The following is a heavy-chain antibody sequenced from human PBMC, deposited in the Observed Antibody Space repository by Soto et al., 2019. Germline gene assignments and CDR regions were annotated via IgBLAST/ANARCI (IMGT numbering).Heavy chain of an antibody. Sequence: GGSLRLSCAASGFTFSSYGMHWVRQAPGKGLEWVAVIWYDGSNKYYADSVKGRFTISRDNSKNTLYLQMNSLRAEDTAVYYCAREDIVVVYAFDIWGQGTMVTVSS. CDR3: AREDIVVVYAFDI. CDR2: IWYDGSNK. V-gene: IGHV3-33*01. J-gene: IGHJ3*02. CDR1: GFTFSSYG. D-gene: IGHD2-2*01.